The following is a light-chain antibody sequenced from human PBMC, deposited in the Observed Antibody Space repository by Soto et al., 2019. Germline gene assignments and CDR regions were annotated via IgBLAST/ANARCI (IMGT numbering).Light chain of an antibody. Sequence: DIQMTQSPSTLSASVGDRVTITCRASQSISSWLAWYQQKPGKAPKLLIYQECSLQSGVPSKFSGSGSGTEFTLTISSLQPDDFATYYCQSGVTFGGGTKVEIK. V-gene: IGKV1-5*03. CDR1: QSISSW. CDR3: QSGVT. CDR2: QEC. J-gene: IGKJ4*01.